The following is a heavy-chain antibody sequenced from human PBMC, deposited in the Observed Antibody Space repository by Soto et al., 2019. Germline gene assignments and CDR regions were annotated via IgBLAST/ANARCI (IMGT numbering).Heavy chain of an antibody. CDR1: GFTFSSYG. Sequence: GGSLRISWAASGFTFSSYGMSWVRQAPGKGLEWVSDIGDSGGATYYADSVKGRFTISRDNSKNTLYLQMNNLRAEDTAVYYCAKEGYYYNTGGYYSYYFDLWGQGTLVTVSS. CDR2: IGDSGGAT. J-gene: IGHJ4*02. D-gene: IGHD3-22*01. V-gene: IGHV3-23*01. CDR3: AKEGYYYNTGGYYSYYFDL.